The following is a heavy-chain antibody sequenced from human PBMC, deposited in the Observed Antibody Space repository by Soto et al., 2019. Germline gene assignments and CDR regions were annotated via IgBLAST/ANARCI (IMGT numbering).Heavy chain of an antibody. D-gene: IGHD5-12*01. V-gene: IGHV4-38-2*01. J-gene: IGHJ4*02. CDR3: ARKKGARGGPFKY. CDR2: VYHTGST. CDR1: GYAISSGFY. Sequence: PSETLSLTCDVSGYAISSGFYWDWLRLSPGKGLEWIGCVYHTGSTYYNPSLKSRVAISVDTSKNQFSLKMTSVTAKNTAGYYWARKKGARGGPFKYWGQGTPVTVSS.